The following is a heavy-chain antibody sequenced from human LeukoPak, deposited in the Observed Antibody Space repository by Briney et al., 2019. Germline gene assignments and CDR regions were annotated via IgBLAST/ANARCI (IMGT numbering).Heavy chain of an antibody. CDR3: AREGMRKNWFDP. D-gene: IGHD3-10*01. V-gene: IGHV1-18*01. J-gene: IGHJ5*02. Sequence: GASVKVSCKASGYTFTSYGISWVRQAPGQGLEWMGWISAYNGNTNYAQKFQGRVTMTRNTSISTAYMELSSLRSEDTAVYYCAREGMRKNWFDPWGQGTLVTVSS. CDR2: ISAYNGNT. CDR1: GYTFTSYG.